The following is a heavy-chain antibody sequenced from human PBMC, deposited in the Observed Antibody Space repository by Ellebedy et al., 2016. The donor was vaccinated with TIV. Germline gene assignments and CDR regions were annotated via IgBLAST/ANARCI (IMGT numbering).Heavy chain of an antibody. V-gene: IGHV3-9*01. CDR2: ISWNSATI. CDR1: GFIFDDYA. D-gene: IGHD2-2*01. Sequence: SLKISCAASGFIFDDYAIHWVRQAPGKGLEWVSCISWNSATIHYADSVKGRFTISRDNAKNSLYLQMNSLRAEDTAVYYCARASSRAFVVVPADVAVDGMDVWGQGTTVTVSS. CDR3: ARASSRAFVVVPADVAVDGMDV. J-gene: IGHJ6*02.